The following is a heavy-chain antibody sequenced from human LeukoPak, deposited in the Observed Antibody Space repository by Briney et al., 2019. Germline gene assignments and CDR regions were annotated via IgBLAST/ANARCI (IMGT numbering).Heavy chain of an antibody. Sequence: PSETLSLTCTVSGGSISSSSYYWGWIRQPPGKGLEWIGSIYYSGSTYYNPSLKSRVTISVDTSKNQFSLKLSSVTAADTAVYYCAREAPIMITFGEQSWGFDPWGQGTLVTVSS. CDR3: AREAPIMITFGEQSWGFDP. J-gene: IGHJ5*02. CDR1: GGSISSSSYY. V-gene: IGHV4-39*02. D-gene: IGHD3-16*01. CDR2: IYYSGST.